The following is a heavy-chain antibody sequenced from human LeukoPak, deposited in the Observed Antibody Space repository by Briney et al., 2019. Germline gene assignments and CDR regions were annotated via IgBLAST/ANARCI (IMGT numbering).Heavy chain of an antibody. CDR2: IHYSGIT. CDR1: GYSISSDNW. CDR3: ARKPNAVYWFDP. V-gene: IGHV4-28*01. D-gene: IGHD4/OR15-4a*01. J-gene: IGHJ5*02. Sequence: SETLSLTCAVSGYSISSDNWWGWTRQPPGKGLEWIGYIHYSGITYYSPSLKSRVTLSVDTSKNQFSLRLSSVTAVDTAVYYCARKPNAVYWFDPWGQGTLVTVSS.